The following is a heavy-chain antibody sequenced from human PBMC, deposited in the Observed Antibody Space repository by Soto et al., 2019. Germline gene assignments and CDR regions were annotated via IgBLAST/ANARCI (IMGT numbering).Heavy chain of an antibody. D-gene: IGHD2-2*01. Sequence: ETLSLTCTVSGGSISSSSYYWGWIRQPPGKGLEWIGSIYYSGSTYYNPSLKSRVTISVDTSKNQFSLKLSSVTAADTAVYYCARANGCSSTSCYGGFDDWGQGTLVTVSS. CDR1: GGSISSSSYY. CDR2: IYYSGST. V-gene: IGHV4-39*01. CDR3: ARANGCSSTSCYGGFDD. J-gene: IGHJ4*02.